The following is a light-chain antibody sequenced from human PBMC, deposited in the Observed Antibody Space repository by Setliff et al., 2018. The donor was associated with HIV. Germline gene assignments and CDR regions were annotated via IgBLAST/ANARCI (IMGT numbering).Light chain of an antibody. J-gene: IGLJ2*01. CDR2: DVN. Sequence: QSVLAQPASVSGSPGQPITISCTGTSNDVGRYNLVSWYQHYPGEAPKVIIYDVNKRPSGVSNRFSGSKSGNTASLTISGLQAEDEADFYCCSYAGSSAPVVFGGGTKVTVL. CDR1: SNDVGRYNL. CDR3: CSYAGSSAPVV. V-gene: IGLV2-23*02.